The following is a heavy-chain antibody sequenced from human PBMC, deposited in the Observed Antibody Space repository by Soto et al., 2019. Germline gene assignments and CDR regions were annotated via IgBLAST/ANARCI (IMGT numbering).Heavy chain of an antibody. Sequence: ASVKVSCKASGYTFTSYAMHWVRQAPGQRLEWMGWINAGNGNTKYSQKFQGRVTITRDTSASTAYMELSSLRSEDTAVYYCARGDNYYDSSGYYHYYYYGMDVWGQGTTVTVSS. J-gene: IGHJ6*02. CDR1: GYTFTSYA. CDR2: INAGNGNT. V-gene: IGHV1-3*01. CDR3: ARGDNYYDSSGYYHYYYYGMDV. D-gene: IGHD3-22*01.